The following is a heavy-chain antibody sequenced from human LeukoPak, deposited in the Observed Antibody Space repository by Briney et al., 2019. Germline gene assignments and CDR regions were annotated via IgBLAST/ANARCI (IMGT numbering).Heavy chain of an antibody. CDR2: NNVAGTS. Sequence: AETLSLPCTVSGGFFQTYNGIWLRQPAGKGLECVGSNNVAGTSYYNPSLKSRVSISVNKPINRFSLELASGHAADTTVYYCARDRECSYGSDLDHWGQGILVTVSS. J-gene: IGHJ4*02. CDR3: ARDRECSYGSDLDH. V-gene: IGHV4-4*07. D-gene: IGHD5-18*01. CDR1: GGFFQTYN.